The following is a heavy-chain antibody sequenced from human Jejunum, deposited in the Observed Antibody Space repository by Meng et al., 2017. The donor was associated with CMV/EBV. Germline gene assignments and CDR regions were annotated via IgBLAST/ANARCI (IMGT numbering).Heavy chain of an antibody. V-gene: IGHV3-11*01. D-gene: IGHD2-8*01. CDR1: YY. Sequence: YYMTWIRQAPGKGLEWISSISSNESVIYYGDSVKGRFTIARDNAKNSLHLQMSSLRADDTAVYYCARGVWVGYCPNVFCFNNWFDPWGQGTLVTVSS. CDR2: ISSNESVI. J-gene: IGHJ5*02. CDR3: ARGVWVGYCPNVFCFNNWFDP.